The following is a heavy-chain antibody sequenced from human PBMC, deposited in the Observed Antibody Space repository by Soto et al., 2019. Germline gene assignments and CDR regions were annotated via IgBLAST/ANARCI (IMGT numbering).Heavy chain of an antibody. CDR3: ARGDCSGGSCYYFDY. CDR1: GGSISSGGYF. Sequence: QVQLQESGPGLVKPSQTLSLTCTVSGGSISSGGYFWSWIRQRPGKGLEWIGYIFYSGSTFYNPSLKSRVTTSLDTSKNQFSLKLTSVTAADTAVYYCARGDCSGGSCYYFDYWGQGTLVTVSS. J-gene: IGHJ4*02. V-gene: IGHV4-31*03. CDR2: IFYSGST. D-gene: IGHD2-15*01.